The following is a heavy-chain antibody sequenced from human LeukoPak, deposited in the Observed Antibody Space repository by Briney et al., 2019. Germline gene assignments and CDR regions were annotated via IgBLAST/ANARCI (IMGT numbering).Heavy chain of an antibody. V-gene: IGHV4-31*03. CDR2: IYYSGST. Sequence: SETLSLTCTVSGGSISSGGYYWSWIRQHPGKGLEWIGYIYYSGSTYYNPSLKSRVTISVDTSKTQFSLKLSSVTAADTAVYYCATYYSDSSAYVHYLDSWGQGTLVTVSS. CDR1: GGSISSGGYY. CDR3: ATYYSDSSAYVHYLDS. J-gene: IGHJ4*02. D-gene: IGHD3-22*01.